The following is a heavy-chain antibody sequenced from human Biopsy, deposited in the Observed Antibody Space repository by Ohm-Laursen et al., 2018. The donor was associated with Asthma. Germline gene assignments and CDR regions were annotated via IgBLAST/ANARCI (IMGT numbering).Heavy chain of an antibody. CDR1: GFTFRNFG. D-gene: IGHD2-21*01. J-gene: IGHJ4*02. CDR2: ISSDVRE. Sequence: SLRLSCTASGFTFRNFGMHWVRQAPGKGLEWVALISSDVREWYADSVKGRFTISRDNSKNTLDLQMNSLRGDGTAVYYCVRWRSGYPDHYSDFWGLGTLVTVSS. V-gene: IGHV3-30*03. CDR3: VRWRSGYPDHYSDF.